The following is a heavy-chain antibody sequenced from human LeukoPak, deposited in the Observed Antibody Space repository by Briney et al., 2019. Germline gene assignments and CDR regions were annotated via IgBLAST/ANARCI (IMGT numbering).Heavy chain of an antibody. J-gene: IGHJ6*03. Sequence: SETLSLTCSVSGYSISSSYYWSWIRQPPGKGLEWIGYIYYSGSTNYNPSLKSRVTISVDTSKNQFSLKLSSVTAADTALYYCASTIAVGTYYYYYMDVWGKGTTVTVSS. CDR3: ASTIAVGTYYYYYMDV. V-gene: IGHV4-59*01. CDR2: IYYSGST. D-gene: IGHD6-19*01. CDR1: GYSISSSYY.